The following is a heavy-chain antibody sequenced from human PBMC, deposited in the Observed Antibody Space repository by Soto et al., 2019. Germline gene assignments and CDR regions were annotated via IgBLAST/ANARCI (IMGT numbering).Heavy chain of an antibody. CDR2: ISPNGQGI. Sequence: EVQLLESGGGLVQPGGSLRLSCAASGFTLNNYGMSWVRQAPGKGLEWVSAISPNGQGIYYADSVKGRFIISKDNSKTTVFLHMDSLTADDTDVYDCEKARGYPRDYFHYWGQGTLVTVSS. D-gene: IGHD3-16*02. CDR1: GFTLNNYG. CDR3: EKARGYPRDYFHY. V-gene: IGHV3-23*01. J-gene: IGHJ4*02.